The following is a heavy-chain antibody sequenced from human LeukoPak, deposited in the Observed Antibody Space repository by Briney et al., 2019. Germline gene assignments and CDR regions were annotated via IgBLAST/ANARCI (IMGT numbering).Heavy chain of an antibody. CDR1: GYTFTGYY. V-gene: IGHV1-2*04. Sequence: ASVKVSCKASGYTFTGYYTHWVRQAPGQGLEWMGWINPNSGGTNYAQKFQGWVTMTRDTSISTAYMELSSLRSEDTAVYYCARGKIKGDAFDIWGQGTMVTVSS. CDR2: INPNSGGT. J-gene: IGHJ3*02. CDR3: ARGKIKGDAFDI.